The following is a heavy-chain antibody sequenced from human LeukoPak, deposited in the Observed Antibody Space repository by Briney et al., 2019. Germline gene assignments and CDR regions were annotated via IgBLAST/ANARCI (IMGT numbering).Heavy chain of an antibody. Sequence: PGGSLRLSCAASGFTVSSNYMSWVRQAPGKGLEWVSVIYSGGSTYYADSVKGRYTISRDNSKNTLYLQMNSLRAEDTAVYYCARADLTTRLAFDIWSQGTMVTVSS. V-gene: IGHV3-66*01. CDR2: IYSGGST. CDR1: GFTVSSNY. D-gene: IGHD4-17*01. CDR3: ARADLTTRLAFDI. J-gene: IGHJ3*02.